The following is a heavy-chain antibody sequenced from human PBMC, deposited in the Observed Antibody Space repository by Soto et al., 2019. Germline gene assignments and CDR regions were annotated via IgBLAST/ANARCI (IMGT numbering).Heavy chain of an antibody. D-gene: IGHD1-1*01. Sequence: SETLSLTCTVSGGSISSYYWSWIRQPPGKGLEWIGYIYYSGSTNYNPSLKSRITINADTSKNRFSLHLNSVTPEDTAVYYCARDGNWRLDYWGQGALVTVSS. CDR2: IYYSGST. J-gene: IGHJ4*02. CDR1: GGSISSYY. V-gene: IGHV4-59*12. CDR3: ARDGNWRLDY.